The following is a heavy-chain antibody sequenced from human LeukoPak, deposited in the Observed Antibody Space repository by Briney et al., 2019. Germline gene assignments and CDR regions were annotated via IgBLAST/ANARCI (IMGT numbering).Heavy chain of an antibody. CDR1: GFSFSSYE. J-gene: IGHJ6*04. CDR2: ISSSGSTI. V-gene: IGHV3-48*03. Sequence: GGSLRLSCAASGFSFSSYEMNWVRQAPGKGLEWVSYISSSGSTIYYADSAKGRFTISRDNAKNSLYLQMNSLRAEDTAVYYCAELGITMIGGVWGKGTTVTISS. CDR3: AELGITMIGGV. D-gene: IGHD3-10*02.